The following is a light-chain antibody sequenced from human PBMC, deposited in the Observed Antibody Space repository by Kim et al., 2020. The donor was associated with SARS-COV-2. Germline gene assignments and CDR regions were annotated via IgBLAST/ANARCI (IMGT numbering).Light chain of an antibody. Sequence: VSPGDTATLSCRASHTVSTNLAWYQQKFGQAPRLLIYGASTRAPGVPARFSGSGSGTEFTLIISGLRSGDSAVYYCQQYNNWPPNTFGQGTKLEI. CDR3: QQYNNWPPNT. CDR2: GAS. J-gene: IGKJ2*01. V-gene: IGKV3-15*01. CDR1: HTVSTN.